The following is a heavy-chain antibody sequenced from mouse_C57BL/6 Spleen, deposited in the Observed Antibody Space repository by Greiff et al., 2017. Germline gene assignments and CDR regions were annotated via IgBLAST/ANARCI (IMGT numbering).Heavy chain of an antibody. CDR3: ARPAYYGSSDYFDY. J-gene: IGHJ2*01. V-gene: IGHV1-82*01. Sequence: QVQLQQSGPELVKPGASVKISCKASGYAFSSSWMNWVKQRPGKGLEWIGRIYPGDGDTNYNGKFKGKATLTADKSSSTAYMQLSSLTSEDSAVYFCARPAYYGSSDYFDYWGQGTTLTVSS. CDR2: IYPGDGDT. D-gene: IGHD1-1*01. CDR1: GYAFSSSW.